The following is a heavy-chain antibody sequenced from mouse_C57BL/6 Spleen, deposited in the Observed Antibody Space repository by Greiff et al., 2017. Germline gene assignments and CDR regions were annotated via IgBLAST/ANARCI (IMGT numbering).Heavy chain of an antibody. CDR1: GFTFSSYT. V-gene: IGHV5-9*01. D-gene: IGHD2-3*01. CDR3: ARQGDLYDGYYVDY. J-gene: IGHJ4*01. Sequence: DVMLVESGGGLVKPGGSLKLSCAASGFTFSSYTMSWVRQTPEKRLEWVATISGGGGNTYYPDSVKGRFTISRDNAKNTLYLQMSSLRSEDTALYYCARQGDLYDGYYVDYWGQGTSVTVSS. CDR2: ISGGGGNT.